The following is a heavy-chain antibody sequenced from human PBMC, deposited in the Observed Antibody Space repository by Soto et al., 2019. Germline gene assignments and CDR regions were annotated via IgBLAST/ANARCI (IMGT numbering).Heavy chain of an antibody. J-gene: IGHJ3*02. Sequence: HPGGSLRLSCTASGFTFSGYSMNWVRQASGKGLGWVGRIRSKANSYATAYAASVKGRFTISRDDSKNTAYLQMNSLKTEDTAVYYCTRVPVDIVATMDGAYAFDIWGQGTMVTVSS. D-gene: IGHD5-12*01. CDR1: GFTFSGYS. V-gene: IGHV3-73*01. CDR2: IRSKANSYAT. CDR3: TRVPVDIVATMDGAYAFDI.